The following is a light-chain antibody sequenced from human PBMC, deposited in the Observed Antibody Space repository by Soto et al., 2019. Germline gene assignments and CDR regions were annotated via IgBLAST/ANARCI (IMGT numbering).Light chain of an antibody. CDR3: QQYDRYPIT. CDR2: KAS. CDR1: QSINNW. J-gene: IGKJ5*01. Sequence: DIQMTQSPSTLSASVGDTVSITCRASQSINNWLAWYQQKPGKAPNLLIYKASSLESGVPSRFSGSGSGTEFTLTISNLQPDDFATYYCQQYDRYPITFSQGTRLEIK. V-gene: IGKV1-5*03.